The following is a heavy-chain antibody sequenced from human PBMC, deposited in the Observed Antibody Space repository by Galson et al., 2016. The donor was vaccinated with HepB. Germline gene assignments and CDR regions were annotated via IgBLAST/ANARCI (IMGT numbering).Heavy chain of an antibody. Sequence: SLRLSCAASGFSFSTFAMSWVCQAPGKGLQWVSTITGGGSTTYYAGSVKGRFTISRDNSKNTLHLQMNSLRAEDTAVYYCAKRHDILTGHHNFDYWGQGTLVTVSS. V-gene: IGHV3-23*01. CDR2: ITGGGSTT. CDR1: GFSFSTFA. D-gene: IGHD3-9*01. CDR3: AKRHDILTGHHNFDY. J-gene: IGHJ4*02.